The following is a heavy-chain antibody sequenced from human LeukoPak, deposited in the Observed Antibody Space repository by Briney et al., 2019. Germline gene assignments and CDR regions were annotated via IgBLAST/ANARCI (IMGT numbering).Heavy chain of an antibody. D-gene: IGHD6-19*01. J-gene: IGHJ4*02. Sequence: PGGSLRLSCAASGFTFSDYYMSWIRQAPGKGLEWVSYISSSGSIIYYAHSVKGRFTISRDNAKNSLYLQMNSLRAEDTAVYYCAREGGYEVAVAGTTDYWGQGTLVTVSS. V-gene: IGHV3-11*01. CDR2: ISSSGSII. CDR1: GFTFSDYY. CDR3: AREGGYEVAVAGTTDY.